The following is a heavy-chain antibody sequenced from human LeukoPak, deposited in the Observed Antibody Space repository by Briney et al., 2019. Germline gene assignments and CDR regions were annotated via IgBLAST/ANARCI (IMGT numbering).Heavy chain of an antibody. Sequence: PGGSLRLSCAASGFTFSSYAMSWVRQAPGKGLEWVSAISGSGGSTYYADSVKGRFTISRDNSKNTLYLQMNSLRAEDTAVYYCAKEPHLYYYDSSGYYYYWGQGTLVTVSS. CDR1: GFTFSSYA. CDR3: AKEPHLYYYDSSGYYYY. J-gene: IGHJ4*02. D-gene: IGHD3-22*01. CDR2: ISGSGGST. V-gene: IGHV3-23*01.